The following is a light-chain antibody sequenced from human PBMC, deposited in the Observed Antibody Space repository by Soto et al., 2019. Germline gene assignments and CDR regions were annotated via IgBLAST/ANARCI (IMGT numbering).Light chain of an antibody. J-gene: IGLJ2*01. Sequence: QSALTQPASVSGSPGQSITISCTGTSSDVGGYNYVSWYQHHPGKAPKLMIYDVTNRPSGVSNRFSGSKSGNTASLTISGLQAEDEADYYCSSYTSSSTHYVVFGGGTKLTVL. CDR1: SSDVGGYNY. V-gene: IGLV2-14*03. CDR2: DVT. CDR3: SSYTSSSTHYVV.